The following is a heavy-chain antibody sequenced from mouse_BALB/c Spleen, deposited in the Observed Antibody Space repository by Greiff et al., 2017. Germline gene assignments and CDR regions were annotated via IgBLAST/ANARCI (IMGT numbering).Heavy chain of an antibody. CDR1: GFSLTSYG. D-gene: IGHD2-10*02. Sequence: VKLQESGPGLVQPSQSLSITCTVSGFSLTSYGVHWVRQSPGKGLEWLGVIWSGGSTDYNAAFISRLSISKDNSKSQVFFKMNSLQANDTAIYYCARNQYGNYGAMDYWGQGTSVTVSS. J-gene: IGHJ4*01. CDR2: IWSGGST. CDR3: ARNQYGNYGAMDY. V-gene: IGHV2-2*02.